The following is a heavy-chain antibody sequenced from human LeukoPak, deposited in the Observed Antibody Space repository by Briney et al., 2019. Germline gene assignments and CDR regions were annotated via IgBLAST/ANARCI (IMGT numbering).Heavy chain of an antibody. CDR3: ARSFLDQRSSWADS. CDR2: IDSDGSST. J-gene: IGHJ4*02. Sequence: GGSLRLSCAASGFTFSNYWMHWVSQAPGKGLVWVSRIDSDGSSTSHADSVQGRFTTSRDNAKNTLYLQMSSLRVEDTAVYYCARSFLDQRSSWADSWGQGTLVTISS. V-gene: IGHV3-74*01. D-gene: IGHD6-13*01. CDR1: GFTFSNYW.